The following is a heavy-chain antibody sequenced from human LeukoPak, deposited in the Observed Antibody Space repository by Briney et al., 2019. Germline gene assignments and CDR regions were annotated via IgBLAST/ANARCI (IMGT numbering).Heavy chain of an antibody. Sequence: PSETLSLTCAVSGGSLTGYFWNWIRQSPEKGLEWIGEISHTGRTERNPSLQSRVTISIDTSKNQFSLSLRSVTVGDTAVYYCAREVAVSLGYWGQGTLVTVSS. J-gene: IGHJ4*02. CDR3: AREVAVSLGY. V-gene: IGHV4-34*01. CDR1: GGSLTGYF. D-gene: IGHD6-19*01. CDR2: ISHTGRT.